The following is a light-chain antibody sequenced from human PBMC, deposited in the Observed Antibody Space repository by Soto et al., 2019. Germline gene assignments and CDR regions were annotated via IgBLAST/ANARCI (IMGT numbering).Light chain of an antibody. J-gene: IGKJ2*01. CDR1: QSVSNTY. Sequence: EIVLTQSPGTLSLSPGERATLSCRTSQSVSNTYLAWYQQKPGQAPRLLIYHASSRATGIPDRFRGSGSGTDFILTISRLEPEDFAVYYCQQYGTSPPVYAFGQGTKLEI. CDR2: HAS. CDR3: QQYGTSPPVYA. V-gene: IGKV3-20*01.